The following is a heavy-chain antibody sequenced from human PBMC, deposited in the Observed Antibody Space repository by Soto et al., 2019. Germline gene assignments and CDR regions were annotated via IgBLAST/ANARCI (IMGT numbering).Heavy chain of an antibody. CDR2: IYYSGST. Sequence: SETLSLTCTVSGGSISSYYWSWIRQPPGKGLEWIGYIYYSGSTNYNPSLKSRVTISIDTSKNQFSLKLSSVTAADTAVYYCARVWGRVGAFDIWGQGTMVTVSS. CDR3: ARVWGRVGAFDI. J-gene: IGHJ3*02. CDR1: GGSISSYY. V-gene: IGHV4-59*01. D-gene: IGHD3-16*01.